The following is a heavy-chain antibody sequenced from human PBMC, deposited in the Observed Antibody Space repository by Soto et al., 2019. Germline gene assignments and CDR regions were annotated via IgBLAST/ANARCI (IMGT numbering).Heavy chain of an antibody. D-gene: IGHD6-19*01. Sequence: SQTLSLTCAISGDSVSSDSAAWNWIRQSPSRGLEWLGRTYYRSKWYNDYAVSVNGRITINPDTSKNHFSLQLNSVTPEDTAVYYCVRSRVFIAVAGMATYYYYNGMDVWGQGTTVTVSS. CDR1: GDSVSSDSAA. CDR2: TYYRSKWYN. V-gene: IGHV6-1*01. CDR3: VRSRVFIAVAGMATYYYYNGMDV. J-gene: IGHJ6*02.